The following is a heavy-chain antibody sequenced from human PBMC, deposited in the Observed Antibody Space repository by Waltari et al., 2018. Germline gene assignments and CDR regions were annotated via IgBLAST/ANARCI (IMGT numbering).Heavy chain of an antibody. CDR1: GGCISSYY. CDR2: IYYSGST. D-gene: IGHD1-26*01. CDR3: AAPVGRLHDAFDI. Sequence: QVQLQESGPGLVKPSETLSLTCTVSGGCISSYYWSWIRQPPGKGLEWIGYIYYSGSTNYNPSLKSRVTISVDTSKNQFSLKLSSVTAADTAVYYCAAPVGRLHDAFDIWGQGTMVTVSS. J-gene: IGHJ3*02. V-gene: IGHV4-59*01.